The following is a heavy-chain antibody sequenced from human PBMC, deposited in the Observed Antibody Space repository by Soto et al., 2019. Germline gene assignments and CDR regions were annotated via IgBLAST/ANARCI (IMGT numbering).Heavy chain of an antibody. D-gene: IGHD6-13*01. Sequence: SVKVSCVASGGTFSSYTITWVRQAPGQGLEWMGRIIPILGIANYAQRFQGRVTITADKSTSTAYMELSSLRSEDTAVYYCATPREQQLGGMDVWGQGTTVTVSS. V-gene: IGHV1-69*02. J-gene: IGHJ6*02. CDR2: IIPILGIA. CDR3: ATPREQQLGGMDV. CDR1: GGTFSSYT.